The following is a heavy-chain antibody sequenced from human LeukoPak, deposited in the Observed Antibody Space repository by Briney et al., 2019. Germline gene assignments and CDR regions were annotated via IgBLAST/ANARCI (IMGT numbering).Heavy chain of an antibody. V-gene: IGHV3-23*01. D-gene: IGHD3-10*01. CDR3: AKGGVLLWFGESPDAFDI. CDR2: ISGSGGST. CDR1: GFTFSSSA. Sequence: GVSLRLSCAASGFTFSSSATSWVRQAPGKGLEWVSTISGSGGSTHYADSVKGWFTISRDNSKNTLFLQMNSLRAEDTAVYYCAKGGVLLWFGESPDAFDIWGQGTMVTVSS. J-gene: IGHJ3*02.